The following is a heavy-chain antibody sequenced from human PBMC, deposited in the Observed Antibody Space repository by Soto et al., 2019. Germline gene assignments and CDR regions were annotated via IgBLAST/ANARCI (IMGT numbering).Heavy chain of an antibody. CDR3: ARGGCSSTSCYFYYYYYGMDV. CDR1: GGSISSSSYY. J-gene: IGHJ6*02. CDR2: IYYSGST. V-gene: IGHV4-39*07. D-gene: IGHD2-2*01. Sequence: SETLSLTCTVSGGSISSSSYYWGWIRQPPGKGLEWIGSIYYSGSTYYNPSLKSRVTISVDTSKNQFSLKLSSVTAADTAVYYCARGGCSSTSCYFYYYYYGMDVWGQGTTVTVSS.